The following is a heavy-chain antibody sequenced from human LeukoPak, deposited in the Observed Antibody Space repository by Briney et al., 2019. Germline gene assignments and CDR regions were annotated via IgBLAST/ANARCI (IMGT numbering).Heavy chain of an antibody. D-gene: IGHD5-18*01. J-gene: IGHJ4*02. V-gene: IGHV4-34*01. CDR2: INHSGST. CDR3: ARANSYGRHFDY. CDR1: GGSFSGYY. Sequence: PAETLSLTCAVYGGSFSGYYWSWIRQPPGKGLEWIGEINHSGSTNYNPSLKSRVTISVDTSKNQFSLKLSSVTAADPAVYYCARANSYGRHFDYWGQETLVTVSS.